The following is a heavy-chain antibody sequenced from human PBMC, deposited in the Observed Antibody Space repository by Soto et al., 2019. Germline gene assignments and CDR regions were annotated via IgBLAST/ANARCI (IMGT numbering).Heavy chain of an antibody. CDR1: GFTFSSYA. D-gene: IGHD5-12*01. J-gene: IGHJ6*02. Sequence: SGGSLRLSCAASGFTFSSYAMHWVRQAPGKGLEWVAVISYDGSNRYYADSVKGRFTISRDNSKNTLYLQMNSLRAEDTAVYYCARDRVPRDGYNWGYYYGMDVWGQGTTVTVSS. CDR3: ARDRVPRDGYNWGYYYGMDV. CDR2: ISYDGSNR. V-gene: IGHV3-30-3*01.